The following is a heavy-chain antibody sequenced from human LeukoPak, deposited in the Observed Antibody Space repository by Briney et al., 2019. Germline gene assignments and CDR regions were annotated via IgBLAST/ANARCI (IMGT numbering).Heavy chain of an antibody. V-gene: IGHV4-59*10. CDR3: AATKAGYGEGY. D-gene: IGHD5-12*01. CDR2: IYTSGST. CDR1: GGSFSGYY. J-gene: IGHJ4*02. Sequence: SETLSLTCAVYGGSFSGYYWSWIRQPPGKGLEWIGRIYTSGSTNYNPSLKSRVTISVDTSKNQFSLKLSSVTAADTAIYYCAATKAGYGEGYWGQGNLVTVSS.